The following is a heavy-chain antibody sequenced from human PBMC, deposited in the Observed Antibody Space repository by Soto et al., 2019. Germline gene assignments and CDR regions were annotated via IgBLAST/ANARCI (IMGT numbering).Heavy chain of an antibody. Sequence: QVQLVQSGAEEKKPGASVKVSCKASGYTYTSYAMHRVRQAPGQRLEWMGWINAGHGNTKYSQKFQGRVTITRDTSASTAYMELSSLRSEDTAVYYCASSGSYWGIDYWGQGTLVTVSS. CDR3: ASSGSYWGIDY. J-gene: IGHJ4*02. V-gene: IGHV1-3*05. CDR2: INAGHGNT. CDR1: GYTYTSYA. D-gene: IGHD1-26*01.